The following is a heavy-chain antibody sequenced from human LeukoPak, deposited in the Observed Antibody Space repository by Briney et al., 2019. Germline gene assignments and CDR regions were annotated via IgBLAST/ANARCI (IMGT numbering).Heavy chain of an antibody. D-gene: IGHD1-26*01. CDR1: GFTFSSSA. V-gene: IGHV3-23*01. CDR2: ISGSGHSI. J-gene: IGHJ4*02. CDR3: AKDFKWELRG. Sequence: GGSLRLSCAASGFTFSSSAMTWVRQAPGKGREWVSGISGSGHSIYYADSVKGRFTLSRDNSKNTLFLQMNSLRAEDTAVYYCAKDFKWELRGWGQGALVTVSS.